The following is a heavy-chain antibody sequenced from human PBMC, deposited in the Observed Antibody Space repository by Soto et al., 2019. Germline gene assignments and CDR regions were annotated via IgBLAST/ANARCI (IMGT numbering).Heavy chain of an antibody. V-gene: IGHV4-34*01. D-gene: IGHD3-22*01. CDR2: INHSGST. J-gene: IGHJ4*02. CDR1: GGSFSGYY. CDR3: ARRRSGYYYDY. Sequence: QVQLQQWGAGLLKPSETLSLTCAVYGGSFSGYYWSWIRQPPGKGLEWIGEINHSGSTNYNPSLKSRVTISVDTSKNQFSLKLSSVTAADTGVYYCARRRSGYYYDYWGQGTLVTVSS.